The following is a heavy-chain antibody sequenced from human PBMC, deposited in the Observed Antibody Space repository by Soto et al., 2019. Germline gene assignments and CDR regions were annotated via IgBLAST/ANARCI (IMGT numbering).Heavy chain of an antibody. V-gene: IGHV4-39*01. J-gene: IGHJ4*02. Sequence: PSETLSLTCTVSGGSISSSSYYWGWIRQPPGKGLEWIGSIYYSGSTYYNPSLKSRVTISVDTSKNQFSLKLSSVTAADTAVYYCARHRAIFGVVTTLDYWGQGTLVTVSS. CDR1: GGSISSSSYY. D-gene: IGHD3-3*01. CDR2: IYYSGST. CDR3: ARHRAIFGVVTTLDY.